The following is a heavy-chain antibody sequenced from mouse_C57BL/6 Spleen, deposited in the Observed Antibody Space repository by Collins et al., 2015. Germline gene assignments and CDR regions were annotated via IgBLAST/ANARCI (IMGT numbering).Heavy chain of an antibody. J-gene: IGHJ3*01. CDR3: ATGYGSSPGFAY. V-gene: IGHV14-2*01. CDR1: GFNIKDYY. CDR2: IDPEDGET. D-gene: IGHD1-1*01. Sequence: EVQLQQSGAELVKPGASVKLSCTASGFNIKDYYMHWVKQRTEQGLEWIGRIDPEDGETKYAPKFQGKATITADTSSNTAYLQLSSLTSEDTAVYYCATGYGSSPGFAYWGQGTLVTVSA.